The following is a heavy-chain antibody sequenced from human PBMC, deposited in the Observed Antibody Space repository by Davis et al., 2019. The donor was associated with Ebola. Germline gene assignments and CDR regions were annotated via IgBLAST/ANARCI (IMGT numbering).Heavy chain of an antibody. Sequence: TLSLTCTVSGGSVSNYYWSWIRQPPGKALEWLALIDWDDDKFYSTSLKTRLTISKDTSKNQVVLTMTNMDPVDTATYYCARGYSSSSIDFDYWGQGTLVTVSS. V-gene: IGHV2-70*18. CDR1: GGSVSNYYW. CDR2: IDWDDDK. J-gene: IGHJ4*02. D-gene: IGHD6-6*01. CDR3: ARGYSSSSIDFDY.